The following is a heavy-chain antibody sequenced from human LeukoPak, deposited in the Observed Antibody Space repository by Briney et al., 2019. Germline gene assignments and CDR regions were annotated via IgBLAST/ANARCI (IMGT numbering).Heavy chain of an antibody. V-gene: IGHV3-7*01. CDR2: INLDGTKK. J-gene: IGHJ3*02. CDR3: ARDTADFQGLDI. D-gene: IGHD3-3*01. Sequence: GGSLRLSCAASRFYFSNYWTSWVRQAPGKGLEWLANINLDGTKKYYVDSVNGRFTISRDNVRNSLYLQMNSLRAEDTAVYYCARDTADFQGLDIWGQGTKVTVSS. CDR1: RFYFSNYW.